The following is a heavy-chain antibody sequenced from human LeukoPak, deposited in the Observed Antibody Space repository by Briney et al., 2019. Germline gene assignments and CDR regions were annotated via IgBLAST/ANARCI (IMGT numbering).Heavy chain of an antibody. Sequence: GGSLRLSCAASGFTFDDYAMHWVRQAPGKGLELVSLISGDGGSPYYADSVKGRFTISRDNSKNSLYLQMNSLRTEDTAFYYCAKDIFSGRPGSWDYWGQGTLVTVSS. V-gene: IGHV3-43*02. CDR2: ISGDGGSP. CDR1: GFTFDDYA. D-gene: IGHD3-10*02. CDR3: AKDIFSGRPGSWDY. J-gene: IGHJ4*02.